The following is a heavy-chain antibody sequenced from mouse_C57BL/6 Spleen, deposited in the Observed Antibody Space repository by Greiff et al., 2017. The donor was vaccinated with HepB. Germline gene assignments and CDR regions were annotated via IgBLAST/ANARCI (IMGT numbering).Heavy chain of an antibody. CDR1: GYSFTGYY. J-gene: IGHJ2*01. V-gene: IGHV1-42*01. Sequence: EVKVVESGPELVKPGASVKISCKASGYSFTGYYMNWVKQSPEKSLEWIGEINPSTGGTTYNQKFKAKATLTVDKSSSTAYMQLKSLTSEDSAVYYCARWDDYDGYWGQGTTLTVSS. CDR2: INPSTGGT. D-gene: IGHD2-4*01. CDR3: ARWDDYDGY.